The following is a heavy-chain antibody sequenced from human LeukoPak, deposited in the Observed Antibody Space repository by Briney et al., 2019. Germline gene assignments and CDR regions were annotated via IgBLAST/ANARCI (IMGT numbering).Heavy chain of an antibody. V-gene: IGHV4-4*07. CDR2: IYPGESIYASENT. D-gene: IGHD4-17*01. CDR1: GVSISAYY. CDR3: ARDPTTVTTIFDS. Sequence: NPSETLSLTCSVSGVSISAYYWSWIRQPAGKGLEWIGRIYPGESIYASENTNYNPSLKSRVSMSGDTPKNQVSLKLRSVTAADTAVYYCARDPTTVTTIFDSWGQGTLVTVSS. J-gene: IGHJ4*02.